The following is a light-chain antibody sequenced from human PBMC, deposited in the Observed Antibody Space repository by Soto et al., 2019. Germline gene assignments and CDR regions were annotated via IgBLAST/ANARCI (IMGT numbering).Light chain of an antibody. V-gene: IGKV3-15*01. CDR3: QQYDNWPQT. J-gene: IGKJ1*01. CDR2: GAS. CDR1: ESVSSN. Sequence: EIVMTQSPATLSVSLGERATLSCRASESVSSNLAWYQQKPGQAPRLLIYGASTRATGIPARFSGRGSGTEFTLTIGSLQSVDFAVYYCQQYDNWPQTFGQGTMVDI.